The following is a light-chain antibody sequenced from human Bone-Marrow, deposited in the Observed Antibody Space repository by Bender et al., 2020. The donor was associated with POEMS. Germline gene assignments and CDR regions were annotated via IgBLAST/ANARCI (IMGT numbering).Light chain of an antibody. V-gene: IGLV1-44*01. CDR3: ASWHDGLSGPYLL. CDR1: SIGRNP. J-gene: IGLJ3*02. CDR2: ADD. Sequence: QSVLTQPPSASGTPGQRVTISCSGGSIGRNPINWYQQLPGTAPRLVIYADDRRPSGVPDRFSGSKSGASAFLAISDLQSEDEADYYCASWHDGLSGPYLLFGGGTKLTVL.